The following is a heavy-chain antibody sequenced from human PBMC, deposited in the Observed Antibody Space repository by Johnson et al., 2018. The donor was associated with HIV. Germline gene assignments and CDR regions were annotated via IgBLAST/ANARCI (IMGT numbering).Heavy chain of an antibody. Sequence: VQLVESGGGLIQPGGSLRLSCAASGFTVSSNYMSWVRQAPGKGLEWVSVIYSGGSTGYAASVKGRFTISRDNAKNSLYLQMNSLRAEDTALYYCVRDDGSDYEAFDIWGQGTMVTVSS. CDR3: VRDDGSDYEAFDI. D-gene: IGHD2-21*01. J-gene: IGHJ3*02. V-gene: IGHV3-53*01. CDR2: IYSGGST. CDR1: GFTVSSNY.